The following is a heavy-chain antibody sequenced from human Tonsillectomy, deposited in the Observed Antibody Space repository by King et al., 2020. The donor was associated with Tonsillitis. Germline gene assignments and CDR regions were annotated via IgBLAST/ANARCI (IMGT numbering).Heavy chain of an antibody. CDR2: IYPGDSDT. V-gene: IGHV5-51*01. Sequence: VQLVESGAEVKKPGEPLKISCKGSGYSFNNYWIGWVRQMPWKGLEWMGIIYPGDSDTRYNPFFQGQVTSSADKSTSTACLRWRNLKASDTAMYYCARRRTTATTSAWGAFDIWGQGTLVTVSS. CDR3: ARRRTTATTSAWGAFDI. CDR1: GYSFNNYW. J-gene: IGHJ3*02. D-gene: IGHD4-11*01.